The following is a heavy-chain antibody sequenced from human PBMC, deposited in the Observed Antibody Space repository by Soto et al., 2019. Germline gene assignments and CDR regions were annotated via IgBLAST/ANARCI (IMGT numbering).Heavy chain of an antibody. J-gene: IGHJ4*02. CDR2: ISAGGDST. D-gene: IGHD6-19*01. V-gene: IGHV3-23*01. CDR1: GFSFSSYA. Sequence: EVQLLESGGSLKQPGGSLRLPCAASGFSFSSYAMSWVRQAPGKGLEWVSSISAGGDSTYYADSVKGRFTITRDNSEITLYLQMNGLRAADTAVYYCAKDHGYAGGWHTPYYFDSWGQGTLVTVSS. CDR3: AKDHGYAGGWHTPYYFDS.